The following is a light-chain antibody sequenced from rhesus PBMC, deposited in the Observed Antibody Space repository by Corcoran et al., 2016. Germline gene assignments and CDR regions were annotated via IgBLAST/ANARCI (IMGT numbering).Light chain of an antibody. CDR2: EAS. CDR1: QAISND. CDR3: QQYHIPPYN. J-gene: IGKJ2*01. Sequence: DIQMAQSPSSLSASVGDRVTITCRASQAISNDLAWYQQKPGETPKLLIFEASYLQGGIPSRFRVSGSGTDFALTISSLQSEDFATYYCQQYHIPPYNFGQGTKVEIK. V-gene: IGKV1-25*01.